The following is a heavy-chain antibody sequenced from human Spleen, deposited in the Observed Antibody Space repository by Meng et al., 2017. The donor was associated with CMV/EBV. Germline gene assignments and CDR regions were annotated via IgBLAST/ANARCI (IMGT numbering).Heavy chain of an antibody. Sequence: SGIPFSRYAMSWIRQTPGKGLEWVSSLNFGGGGTDYADSVKGRFTISRDNSKNTLYLQMHSLRAEDTAMYYCAKHNSRVVIGGGVDYWGQGTLVTVSS. CDR3: AKHNSRVVIGGGVDY. CDR1: GIPFSRYA. D-gene: IGHD3-3*01. CDR2: LNFGGGGT. V-gene: IGHV3-23*01. J-gene: IGHJ4*02.